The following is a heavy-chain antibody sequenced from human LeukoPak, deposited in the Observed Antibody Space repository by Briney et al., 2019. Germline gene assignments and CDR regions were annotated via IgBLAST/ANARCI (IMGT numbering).Heavy chain of an antibody. D-gene: IGHD1-26*01. J-gene: IGHJ4*02. V-gene: IGHV1-3*01. CDR2: INAGNGNT. CDR1: GYTFTSYA. Sequence: ASVKVSCKASGYTFTSYAMHWVRQAPGQRLEWMGWINAGNGNTKYSQKFQGRVTITRDTSASTAYMELSSLRSEDTAVYYCTRDLWHDSGSYSDYWGQGTLVTVSS. CDR3: TRDLWHDSGSYSDY.